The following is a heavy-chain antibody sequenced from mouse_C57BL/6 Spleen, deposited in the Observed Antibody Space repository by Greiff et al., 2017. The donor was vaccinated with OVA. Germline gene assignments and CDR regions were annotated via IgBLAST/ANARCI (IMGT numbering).Heavy chain of an antibody. CDR3: ARRVIITTVVANYAMDY. Sequence: EVMLVESGGGLVKPGGSLKLSCAASGFTFRDYGMHWVRQAPEKGLEWVAYISSGSSPLYYADTVKGRFTISRDNAKNTLFLQMTSLRSEDTAMYYCARRVIITTVVANYAMDYWGQGTSVTVSS. J-gene: IGHJ4*01. CDR2: ISSGSSPL. CDR1: GFTFRDYG. V-gene: IGHV5-17*01. D-gene: IGHD1-1*01.